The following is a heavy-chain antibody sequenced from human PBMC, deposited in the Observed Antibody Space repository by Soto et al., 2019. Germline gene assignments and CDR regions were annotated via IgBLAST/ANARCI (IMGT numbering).Heavy chain of an antibody. Sequence: QVQLVQSGAEVKKPGSSVRVSCKASGTIFSSYTISWVRQAPGQGLEWMGRIIPILGETNSAQKFQDRVTLTAHKSTNTPYMELNSLRLEDTAVYYCARGLGGRMDDWGQGTTVTVSS. CDR2: IIPILGET. V-gene: IGHV1-69*08. CDR1: GTIFSSYT. D-gene: IGHD3-16*01. CDR3: ARGLGGRMDD. J-gene: IGHJ6*02.